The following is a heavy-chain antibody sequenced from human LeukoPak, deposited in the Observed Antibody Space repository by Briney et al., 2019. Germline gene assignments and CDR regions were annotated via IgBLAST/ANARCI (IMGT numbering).Heavy chain of an antibody. CDR3: ARRGPEKNYYYYYYMDV. CDR2: INTGNGNT. J-gene: IGHJ6*03. D-gene: IGHD1-14*01. Sequence: ASVKVSCKASGYTFTSYTMHWVRQAPGQRLEWMGWINTGNGNTKYSQEFQGRVTMTRDTSISTAYMELSRLRSDDTAVYYCARRGPEKNYYYYYYMDVWGKGTTVTVSS. CDR1: GYTFTSYT. V-gene: IGHV1-3*04.